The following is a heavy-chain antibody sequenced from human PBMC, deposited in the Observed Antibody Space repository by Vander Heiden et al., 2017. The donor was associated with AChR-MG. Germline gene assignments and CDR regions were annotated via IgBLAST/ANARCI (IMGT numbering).Heavy chain of an antibody. CDR2: IYYSGST. CDR1: GGSISSSSYY. D-gene: IGHD3-10*01. J-gene: IGHJ4*02. V-gene: IGHV4-39*01. CDR3: ARHLYWIGEPPREFDY. Sequence: QLQLQESGPGLVKPSETLSLTCTVSGGSISSSSYYWGWIRQPPGKGLEWIGSIYYSGSTYYNPSLKSRVTISVDTSKNQFSLKLSSVTAADTAVYYCARHLYWIGEPPREFDYWGQGTLVTVSS.